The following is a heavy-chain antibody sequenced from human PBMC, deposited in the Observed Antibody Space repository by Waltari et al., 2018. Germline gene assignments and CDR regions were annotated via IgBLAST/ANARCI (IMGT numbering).Heavy chain of an antibody. J-gene: IGHJ6*02. D-gene: IGHD2-2*01. CDR2: VIPVFGTA. V-gene: IGHV1-69*01. CDR3: TTSSYCGTTTCYQYYGMDV. Sequence: QVRLVQSGAEVKKPGSSVKVSCKAFGGSFSSYSINWVRQAPGQVLEWMGGVIPVFGTANYAQKFQDRLAITADESTSTAYMELSSLRSEDTAAYYCTTSSYCGTTTCYQYYGMDVWGQGTTVTVSS. CDR1: GGSFSSYS.